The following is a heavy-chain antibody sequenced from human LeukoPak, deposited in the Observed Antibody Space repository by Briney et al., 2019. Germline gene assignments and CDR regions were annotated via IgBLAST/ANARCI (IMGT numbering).Heavy chain of an antibody. D-gene: IGHD5-18*01. CDR2: INPSGGST. J-gene: IGHJ4*02. V-gene: IGHV1-46*01. CDR1: GYTFISYG. CDR3: ARDISDTAMTIDY. Sequence: ASVKVSCKASGYTFISYGISWVRQAPGQGLEWMGIINPSGGSTSYAQKFQGGVTMTRDTSTSTVYMELSSLRSEDTAVYYCARDISDTAMTIDYWGQGTLVTVSS.